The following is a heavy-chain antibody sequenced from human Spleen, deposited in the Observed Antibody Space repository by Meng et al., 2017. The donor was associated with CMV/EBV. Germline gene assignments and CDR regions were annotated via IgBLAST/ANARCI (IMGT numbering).Heavy chain of an antibody. Sequence: ASVKVSCKASGYTFAGYYIHWVRQAPGQGLEWMGWINPDSGGTNYAQKFQGRVTMTRDTSITTAYMELRSLRSEDTAVYYCARDFWSGNSLYGMDVWGQGTTVTVSS. D-gene: IGHD3-3*01. J-gene: IGHJ6*02. CDR2: INPDSGGT. V-gene: IGHV1-2*02. CDR3: ARDFWSGNSLYGMDV. CDR1: GYTFAGYY.